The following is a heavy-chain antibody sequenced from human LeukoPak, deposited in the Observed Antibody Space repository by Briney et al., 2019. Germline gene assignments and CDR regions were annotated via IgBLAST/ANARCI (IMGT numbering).Heavy chain of an antibody. CDR1: GGSISSGGYY. V-gene: IGHV4-31*03. J-gene: IGHJ4*02. Sequence: PSETLSLTCTVSGGSISSGGYYWSWIRQHPGKGLEWIGYIYYSGSTYYNPSLKSRVTISVDTSKNQSSLKLSSVTAADTAVYYCARTYYDFWSGRQNEYYFDYWGQGTLVTISS. D-gene: IGHD3-3*01. CDR2: IYYSGST. CDR3: ARTYYDFWSGRQNEYYFDY.